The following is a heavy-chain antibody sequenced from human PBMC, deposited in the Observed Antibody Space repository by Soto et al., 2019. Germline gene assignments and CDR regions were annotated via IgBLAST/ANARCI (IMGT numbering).Heavy chain of an antibody. CDR3: ARGVKMATPHKYYFDY. J-gene: IGHJ4*02. D-gene: IGHD5-12*01. CDR2: ISNGGST. V-gene: IGHV4-31*03. Sequence: TLSLTCTVSGASISSGGYFWTWIRQHPGKGLEWIGYISNGGSTFYNPALKSRLTISIDVSKTQFSLKLTSVTAADTAMYYCARGVKMATPHKYYFDYWGQGTLVTVSS. CDR1: GASISSGGYF.